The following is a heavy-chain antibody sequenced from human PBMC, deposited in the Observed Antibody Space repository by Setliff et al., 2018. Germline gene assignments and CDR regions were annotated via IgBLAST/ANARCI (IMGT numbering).Heavy chain of an antibody. CDR3: ARPLEESFGGVRDSDAFDV. CDR1: GYPLTAYY. Sequence: ASVKVSCKASGYPLTAYYIHWVRQAPGQGLEWMGWINPNNGDTKSAQKFQGRLTMTTDTPTNTAYMELRSLRSDDTAVYYCARPLEESFGGVRDSDAFDVWGQGTMVTVSS. V-gene: IGHV1-2*02. D-gene: IGHD3-16*01. CDR2: INPNNGDT. J-gene: IGHJ3*01.